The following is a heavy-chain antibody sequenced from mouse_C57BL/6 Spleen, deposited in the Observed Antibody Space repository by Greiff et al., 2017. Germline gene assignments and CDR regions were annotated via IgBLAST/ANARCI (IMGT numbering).Heavy chain of an antibody. V-gene: IGHV1-59*01. CDR2: IDPSDSYT. CDR3: ARGEGTDY. CDR1: GYTFTSYW. Sequence: VQLQQSGAELVRPGTSVKLSCKASGYTFTSYWMHWVKQRPGQGLEWIGVIDPSDSYTNYNQKFKGKATLTVDTSSSTAYMQLSSLTSEDSAVYYCARGEGTDYWGQGTTLTVSS. J-gene: IGHJ2*01. D-gene: IGHD3-3*01.